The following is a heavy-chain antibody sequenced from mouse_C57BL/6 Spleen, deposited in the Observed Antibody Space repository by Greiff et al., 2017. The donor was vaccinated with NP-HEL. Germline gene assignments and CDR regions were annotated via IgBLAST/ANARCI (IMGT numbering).Heavy chain of an antibody. CDR3: ARDRLATVVAIREYSFDY. Sequence: QVQLQQPGAELVKPGASVKLSCKASGYTFTSYWMHWVKQRPGRGLEWIGRIDPNSGGTKYNEKFKSKATLTVDKPSSTAYMQLSSLTSEDSAVYYCARDRLATVVAIREYSFDYWGQGTTLTVSS. CDR2: IDPNSGGT. CDR1: GYTFTSYW. V-gene: IGHV1-72*01. J-gene: IGHJ2*01. D-gene: IGHD1-1*01.